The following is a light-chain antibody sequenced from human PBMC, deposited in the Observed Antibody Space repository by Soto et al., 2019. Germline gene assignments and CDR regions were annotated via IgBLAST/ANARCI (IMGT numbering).Light chain of an antibody. Sequence: QSVLTRPPSVSAAPGQKVTISCSGSSSNIGNNYVSWYQQFPGTAPKLLIYDNNKRPSGIPDRFSGSKSGTSATLDITGLQTGDEADYYCGTWDSSLSAVVFGGGTKVTV. CDR2: DNN. CDR1: SSNIGNNY. V-gene: IGLV1-51*01. J-gene: IGLJ2*01. CDR3: GTWDSSLSAVV.